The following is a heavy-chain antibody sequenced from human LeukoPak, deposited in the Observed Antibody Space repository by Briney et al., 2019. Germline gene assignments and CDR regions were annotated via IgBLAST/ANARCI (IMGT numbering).Heavy chain of an antibody. J-gene: IGHJ4*02. CDR2: ISSSASTI. Sequence: PGGSLRLSCAASGFSFSDHYMSWIRQAPGEGLEWISYISSSASTIYYADSVKDRFTISRDSSKNTLYLQMNNLRVEDTAVYYCGRGVAAAGADYWGQGTLVTVSS. V-gene: IGHV3-11*01. D-gene: IGHD6-13*01. CDR3: GRGVAAAGADY. CDR1: GFSFSDHY.